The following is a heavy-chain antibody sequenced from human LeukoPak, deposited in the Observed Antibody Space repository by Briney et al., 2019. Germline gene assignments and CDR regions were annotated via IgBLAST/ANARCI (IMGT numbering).Heavy chain of an antibody. J-gene: IGHJ6*02. CDR2: VNDKGNNK. Sequence: GGSLRLSCAATRFTFSRYAMSWVRQAPGKGLEWVSAVNDKGNNKYYADSVKGRFTISRDNSRNTLYLLMNSLRAEDTAAYYCARAQESGYYYYAMDVWGQGTTVTVSS. V-gene: IGHV3-23*01. CDR3: ARAQESGYYYYAMDV. CDR1: RFTFSRYA. D-gene: IGHD5-24*01.